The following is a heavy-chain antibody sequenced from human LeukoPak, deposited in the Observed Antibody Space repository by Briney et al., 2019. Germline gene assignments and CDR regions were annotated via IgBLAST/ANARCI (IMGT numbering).Heavy chain of an antibody. Sequence: GGSLRLSCTASGFTFGDYAMSWVRQAAGKGLEWVGFIRSKAYGGTTEYAASVKGRFTISRDDSKSIAYLQMNSLKTEDTAVYYCTSVGAGAFDYWGQGTLVTVSS. J-gene: IGHJ4*02. D-gene: IGHD1-26*01. CDR2: IRSKAYGGTT. CDR1: GFTFGDYA. V-gene: IGHV3-49*04. CDR3: TSVGAGAFDY.